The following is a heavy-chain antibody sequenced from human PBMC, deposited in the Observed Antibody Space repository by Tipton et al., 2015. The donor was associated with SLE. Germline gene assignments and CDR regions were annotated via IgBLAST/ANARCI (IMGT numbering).Heavy chain of an antibody. V-gene: IGHV1-18*01. CDR2: ISAYNGNT. D-gene: IGHD3-22*01. CDR3: ARDITMIVVVITGDAFDI. J-gene: IGHJ3*02. Sequence: QLVQSGAEVKKPGASVKASCKASGYTFTSYGISWVRQAPGQGLEWMGWISAYNGNTNYAQKLQGRVTMTTDTSTSTAYMELRSLRSDDTAVYYCARDITMIVVVITGDAFDIWGQGTIVTVSS. CDR1: GYTFTSYG.